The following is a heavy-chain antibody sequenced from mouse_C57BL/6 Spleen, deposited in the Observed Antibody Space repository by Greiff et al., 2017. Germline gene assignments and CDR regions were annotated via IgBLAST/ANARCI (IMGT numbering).Heavy chain of an antibody. CDR1: GFTFSDYG. CDR2: ISSGSSTI. V-gene: IGHV5-17*01. Sequence: EVKVVESGGGLVKPGGSLTLSCAASGFTFSDYGMHWVRQAPEKWLEWVAYISSGSSTIYYADTVKGRFTISRDNAKNTLFLQMTSLRSEDTAMYYCAREVFAYWGQGTLVTVSA. J-gene: IGHJ3*01. CDR3: AREVFAY.